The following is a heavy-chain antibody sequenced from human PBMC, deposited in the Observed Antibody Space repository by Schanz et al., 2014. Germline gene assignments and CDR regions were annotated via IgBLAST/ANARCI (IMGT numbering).Heavy chain of an antibody. CDR3: ARDRLECGAECYSVEVFEI. D-gene: IGHD2-21*01. V-gene: IGHV1-69*09. J-gene: IGHJ4*02. CDR1: GYTFVSYS. Sequence: QVQLVQSGAEVKKPGASVKVSCKASGYTFVSYSMHWVRQAPGQGLEWMGRIIPSLGLAKYEQKFQDKVTITADTSTTTAYMELSSLRSEDTAVYYCARDRLECGAECYSVEVFEIWGQGTLVIVSS. CDR2: IIPSLGLA.